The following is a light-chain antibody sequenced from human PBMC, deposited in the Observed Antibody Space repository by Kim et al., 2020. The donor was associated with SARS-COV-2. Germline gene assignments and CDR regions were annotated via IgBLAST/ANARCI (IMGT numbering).Light chain of an antibody. J-gene: IGKJ4*01. Sequence: ATINCKSSQSVLYTSTNRNYVAWHQRKPGQPPRLLLYWASTRESGVTDRFSGSGSGTDFTLTISSLQAEDVAIYYCQQYYTTPLTFGGGTKLEI. V-gene: IGKV4-1*01. CDR2: WAS. CDR3: QQYYTTPLT. CDR1: QSVLYTSTNRNY.